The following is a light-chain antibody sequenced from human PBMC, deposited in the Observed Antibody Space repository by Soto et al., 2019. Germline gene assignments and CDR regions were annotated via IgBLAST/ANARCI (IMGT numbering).Light chain of an antibody. V-gene: IGLV1-44*01. J-gene: IGLJ2*01. CDR2: SNN. CDR1: SSNIGSIT. Sequence: QSVLTQPPSASGTPGQRVTISCSGSSSNIGSITVNWYQQLPGTAPKLLIYSNNQRPSGVPGRFSGSKSGTSASLAISGLQSEDEADYYCAAWDDSLVVFGGGTKLTVL. CDR3: AAWDDSLVV.